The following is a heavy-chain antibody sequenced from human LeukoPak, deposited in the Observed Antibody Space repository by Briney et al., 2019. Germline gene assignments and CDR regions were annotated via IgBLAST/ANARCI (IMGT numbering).Heavy chain of an antibody. V-gene: IGHV3-23*01. CDR1: GFTFSSYA. Sequence: GRSLRLSCAASGFTFSSYAMSWLRQAPGKGLEWVSTISGSGGSTYYADSVKGRFTISRDNSKNTLYLQMNRLRAEDTAVYYCAKRDYVYFDYWGQGTLVTVSS. CDR2: ISGSGGST. D-gene: IGHD4-17*01. J-gene: IGHJ4*02. CDR3: AKRDYVYFDY.